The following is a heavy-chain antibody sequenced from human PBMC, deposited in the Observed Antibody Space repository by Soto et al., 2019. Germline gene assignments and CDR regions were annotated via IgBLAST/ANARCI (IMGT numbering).Heavy chain of an antibody. D-gene: IGHD6-6*01. J-gene: IGHJ5*02. CDR1: GFTFSSYA. Sequence: GGSLRLSCAASGFTFSSYAISWVRQAPGKGLEWVSAISGSGGSTYYADSVKGRFTISRDNSKNTLYLQMNSLRAEDTAVYYCAKAPYSSSSNWFDPWGQGTLVTVSS. CDR2: ISGSGGST. CDR3: AKAPYSSSSNWFDP. V-gene: IGHV3-23*01.